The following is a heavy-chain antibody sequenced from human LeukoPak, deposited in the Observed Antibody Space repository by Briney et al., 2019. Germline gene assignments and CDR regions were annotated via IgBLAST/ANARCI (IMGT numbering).Heavy chain of an antibody. J-gene: IGHJ3*02. CDR1: GGSISSGGYS. D-gene: IGHD5-12*01. CDR3: ARTWIRAFDI. V-gene: IGHV4-30-2*01. Sequence: SETLSLTCAVSGGSISSGGYSWSWTRQPPGKGLEWIGYIYHSGSTYYNPSLKSRVTISVDRSKNQFSLKLSSVTAADTAVYYCARTWIRAFDIWGQGTMVTVSS. CDR2: IYHSGST.